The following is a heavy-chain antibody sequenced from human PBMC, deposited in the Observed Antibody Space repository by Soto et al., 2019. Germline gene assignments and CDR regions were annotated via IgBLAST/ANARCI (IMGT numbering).Heavy chain of an antibody. J-gene: IGHJ4*02. CDR2: ITTSSSFR. Sequence: SLRLSCAASGFPFSSYSMNWVRQAPGKGLEWVSDITTSSSFRFYADSVKGRFTISRDDAKNSLYLQMNSLRAEDTGVYYCARDLGVALATLTLDYWGQGTLVTVSS. V-gene: IGHV3-21*01. CDR1: GFPFSSYS. CDR3: ARDLGVALATLTLDY. D-gene: IGHD2-15*01.